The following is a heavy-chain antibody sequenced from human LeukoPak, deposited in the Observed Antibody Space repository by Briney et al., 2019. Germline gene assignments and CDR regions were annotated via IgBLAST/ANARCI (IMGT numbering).Heavy chain of an antibody. Sequence: SVKVSCKASGGTFSSYTISWVRQAPGQRLEWMGRIIPILGIANYAQKFQGRVTITADKSTSTAYMELSSLRSEDTAVYYCAHSNLEWLLSLDYWGQGTLVTVSS. J-gene: IGHJ4*02. CDR3: AHSNLEWLLSLDY. CDR1: GGTFSSYT. V-gene: IGHV1-69*02. D-gene: IGHD3-3*01. CDR2: IIPILGIA.